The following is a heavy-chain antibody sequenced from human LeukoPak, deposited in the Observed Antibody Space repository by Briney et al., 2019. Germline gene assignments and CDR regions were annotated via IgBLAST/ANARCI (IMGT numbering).Heavy chain of an antibody. CDR2: VAHKGPTVYSPTLNR. CDR1: GAALSEYY. J-gene: IGHJ4*02. V-gene: IGHV4-34*01. Sequence: SGTLSLTCAVYGAALSEYYWSWIRQSPGKGLEWIGEVAHKGPTVYSPTLNRKYNPSFKSRVTMSVDPSKNQFSLKLTSVTVADTAAYYCVRQGTNSGYYLLDYWGQGHLVIVSS. D-gene: IGHD3-22*01. CDR3: VRQGTNSGYYLLDY.